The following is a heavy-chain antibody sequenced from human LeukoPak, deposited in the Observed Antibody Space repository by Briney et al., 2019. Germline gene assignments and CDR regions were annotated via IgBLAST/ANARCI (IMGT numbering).Heavy chain of an antibody. V-gene: IGHV3-53*01. J-gene: IGHJ4*02. CDR1: GFTVSSNY. D-gene: IGHD6-13*01. Sequence: GGSLRLSCAASGFTVSSNYMSWVRQAPGKRLEWVSVIYSGGSTYYADSVKGRFTISRDNSKKTLYLQMNSLRAEDTAVYYCAREDSSSWCPGLYWGQGTLVTVSS. CDR3: AREDSSSWCPGLY. CDR2: IYSGGST.